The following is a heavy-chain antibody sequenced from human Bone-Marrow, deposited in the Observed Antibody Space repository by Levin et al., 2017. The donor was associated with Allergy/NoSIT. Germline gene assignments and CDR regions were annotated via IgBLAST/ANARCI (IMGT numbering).Heavy chain of an antibody. J-gene: IGHJ4*02. CDR3: ATYYYDSSGYFDY. CDR2: VYATGTT. V-gene: IGHV4-4*07. CDR1: GGSVTPYY. Sequence: SETLSLTCNVSGGSVTPYYWSWIRQSAGEGLEWMGRVYATGTTYYSPSLKGRITISVDTSKNQFSLKLSSVTAADTAVYYCATYYYDSSGYFDYWGQGTLVTVSS. D-gene: IGHD3-22*01.